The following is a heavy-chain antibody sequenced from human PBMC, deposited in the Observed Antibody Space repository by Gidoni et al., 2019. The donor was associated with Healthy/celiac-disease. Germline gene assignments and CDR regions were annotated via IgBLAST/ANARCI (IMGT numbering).Heavy chain of an antibody. D-gene: IGHD1-20*01. J-gene: IGHJ4*02. CDR2: INHRGST. CDR1: GGSFSGYY. CDR3: AMGSNWNDGVDY. Sequence: QAQLQQWGAGLLTPSESLSLTRAVYGGSFSGYYWSWIRQPPGTGLEWIGEINHRGSTNYNPSLKSRATVSLNTSKNQFSLKLSSVTAAGTAVYYCAMGSNWNDGVDYWGQGTLGHRLL. V-gene: IGHV4-34*01.